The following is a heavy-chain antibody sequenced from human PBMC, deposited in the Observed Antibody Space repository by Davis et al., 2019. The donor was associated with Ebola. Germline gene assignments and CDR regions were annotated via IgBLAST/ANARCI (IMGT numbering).Heavy chain of an antibody. CDR3: ARETVNCGGDCLDY. CDR1: GFASSTYW. CDR2: INQVGSEK. V-gene: IGHV3-7*01. J-gene: IGHJ4*02. D-gene: IGHD2-21*02. Sequence: GESLKISCEASGFASSTYWMSWARQAPGKGLEWVANINQVGSEKYYVDSVKGRFTISRDNTKNSLYLQMNSLRAEDTAVYYCARETVNCGGDCLDYWGQGSLVTVSS.